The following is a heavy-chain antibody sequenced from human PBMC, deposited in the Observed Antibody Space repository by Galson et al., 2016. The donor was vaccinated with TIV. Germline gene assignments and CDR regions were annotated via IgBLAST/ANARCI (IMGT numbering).Heavy chain of an antibody. V-gene: IGHV3-30-3*01. CDR1: GFSFSRNA. D-gene: IGHD1-26*01. J-gene: IGHJ6*02. CDR3: ATSIVGENIYYYGMDV. Sequence: LRLSCAASGFSFSRNAMHWVRQAPGRGLEWVAVISYDGTNKYYADSVKGRLSIPRDNSRNTLYLQMSSLRREDTAVYYCATSIVGENIYYYGMDVWGQGTTVTVSS. CDR2: ISYDGTNK.